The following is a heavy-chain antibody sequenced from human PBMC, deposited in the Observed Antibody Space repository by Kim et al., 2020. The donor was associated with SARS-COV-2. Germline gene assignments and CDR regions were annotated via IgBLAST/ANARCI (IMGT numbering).Heavy chain of an antibody. CDR2: IKGDGKET. D-gene: IGHD1-1*01. V-gene: IGHV3-7*03. J-gene: IGHJ5*01. CDR1: GFSFSSYW. Sequence: GGSLRLSCTASGFSFSSYWMSWVRQAPGQGLEWIAYIKGDGKETHNEDSATGRFTFTRANANTTLNLQLHRLSVNTTAASYCSCDRTVCSWG. CDR3: SCDRTVCS.